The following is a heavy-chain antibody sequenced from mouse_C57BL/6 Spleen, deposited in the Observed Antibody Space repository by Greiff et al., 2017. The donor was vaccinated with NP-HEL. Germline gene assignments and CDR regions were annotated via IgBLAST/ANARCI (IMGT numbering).Heavy chain of an antibody. CDR1: GFTFSSYG. CDR3: ARQDGYAYYFDY. CDR2: ISSGGSYT. V-gene: IGHV5-6*01. J-gene: IGHJ2*01. D-gene: IGHD2-2*01. Sequence: EVKVVESGGDLVKPGGSLKLSCAASGFTFSSYGMSWVRQTPDKRLEWVATISSGGSYTYYPDSVKGRFTISRDNAKNTLYLQMSSLKSEDTAMYYCARQDGYAYYFDYWGQGTTLTVSS.